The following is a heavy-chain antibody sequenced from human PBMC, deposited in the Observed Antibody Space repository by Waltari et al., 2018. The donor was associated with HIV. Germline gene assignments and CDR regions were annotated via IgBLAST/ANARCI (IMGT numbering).Heavy chain of an antibody. CDR3: ASGPRPSTVTAPGGYFDL. D-gene: IGHD2-21*02. V-gene: IGHV4-34*02. Sequence: QVDLQQWGTGLLKPSETLSRTCAVYGGSFTGHYWSWIRETPGEGVQWIGAMSDGGKSNYSPTLKSRAVMTIEPAKKLFPLKLKSVPAADTCVYYCASGPRPSTVTAPGGYFDLWGRGTLVTVSS. CDR1: GGSFTGHY. J-gene: IGHJ2*01. CDR2: MSDGGKS.